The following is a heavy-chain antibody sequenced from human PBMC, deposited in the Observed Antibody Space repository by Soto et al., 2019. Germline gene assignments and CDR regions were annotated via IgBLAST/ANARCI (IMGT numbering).Heavy chain of an antibody. V-gene: IGHV3-30*18. D-gene: IGHD6-13*01. CDR1: GFTFSNYA. CDR3: AKDGAIAAADYFFDY. CDR2: IASDGKDK. J-gene: IGHJ4*02. Sequence: QVQLVESGGGVVQPGRSLKLSCAASGFTFSNYAIHWVRQAPGKGLEWVAVIASDGKDKRYADSVKGRFTISRDNSKNTGYLQMNSLRGEDTAVYYCAKDGAIAAADYFFDYWGQGSLVTVSS.